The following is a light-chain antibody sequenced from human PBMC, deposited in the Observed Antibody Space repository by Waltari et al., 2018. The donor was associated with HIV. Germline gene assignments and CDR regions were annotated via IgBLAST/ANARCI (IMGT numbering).Light chain of an antibody. CDR3: QSYDSTLSGV. Sequence: QSVLTQPPSVSGAPGQTVTISCTGSNSNIGAGSDVHWYQQLPGTAPRLLMGVNSNRPSGVPDRFSGAKAGHSASLTITGLQAEDEADYYCQSYDSTLSGVFGGGTKLTVL. CDR1: NSNIGAGSD. CDR2: VNS. V-gene: IGLV1-40*01. J-gene: IGLJ3*02.